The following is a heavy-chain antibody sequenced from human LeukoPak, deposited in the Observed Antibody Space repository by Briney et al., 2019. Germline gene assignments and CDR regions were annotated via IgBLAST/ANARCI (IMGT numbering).Heavy chain of an antibody. D-gene: IGHD3-22*01. Sequence: SETLSLTCTVSGGSFSSYYWGWIRQPPGKGLEWIGSIYYSGSTYYNPSLKSRVTISVDTSKNQFSLKLSSVTAADTAVYYCARDRVYYDSSGYYYDPLDYWGQGTLVTVSS. CDR2: IYYSGST. J-gene: IGHJ4*02. V-gene: IGHV4-39*07. CDR3: ARDRVYYDSSGYYYDPLDY. CDR1: GGSFSSYY.